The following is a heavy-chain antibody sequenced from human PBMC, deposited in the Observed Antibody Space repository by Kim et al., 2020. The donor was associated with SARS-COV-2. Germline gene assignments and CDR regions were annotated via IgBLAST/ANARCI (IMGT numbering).Heavy chain of an antibody. J-gene: IGHJ3*02. V-gene: IGHV3-48*03. D-gene: IGHD3-22*01. CDR1: GFTFSSYE. Sequence: GGSLRLSCAASGFTFSSYEMNWVRQAPGKGLEWVSYISSSGSTIYYADSVKGRFTISRDNAKNSLYLQMNSLRAEDTAVYYCARVPDYYYDSSPEKDAFDIWGQGTMVTVSS. CDR3: ARVPDYYYDSSPEKDAFDI. CDR2: ISSSGSTI.